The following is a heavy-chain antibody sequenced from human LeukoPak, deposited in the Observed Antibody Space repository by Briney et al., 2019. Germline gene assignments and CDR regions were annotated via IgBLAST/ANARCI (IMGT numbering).Heavy chain of an antibody. V-gene: IGHV1-18*01. CDR1: GYTFTSYG. D-gene: IGHD3-10*01. Sequence: ASVKVSCKASGYTFTSYGISWVRQAPGQGLEWMGWISAYNGNTNYAQKLQGRVTMTTDTSTSTAYMELRSLRSDDTAVYYCARSPYYYGSGTGNWFDPWGQGTLVIVSS. J-gene: IGHJ5*02. CDR3: ARSPYYYGSGTGNWFDP. CDR2: ISAYNGNT.